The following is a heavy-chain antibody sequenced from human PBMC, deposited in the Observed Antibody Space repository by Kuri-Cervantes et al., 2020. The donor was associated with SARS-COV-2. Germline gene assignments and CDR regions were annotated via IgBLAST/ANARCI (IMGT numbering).Heavy chain of an antibody. CDR2: IYTSGSS. CDR3: ARETNYYDSSGYYGGRVIDY. CDR1: GGSSSSGIYY. Sequence: SETLSLTCTVSGGSSSSGIYYWSWILQPAGKGLEWIGYIYTSGSSDYNLSLKSRFTISVDTSKNQFSLKLSSVTAADTAVYYCARETNYYDSSGYYGGRVIDYWGQGALVTVSS. J-gene: IGHJ4*02. V-gene: IGHV4-61*09. D-gene: IGHD3-22*01.